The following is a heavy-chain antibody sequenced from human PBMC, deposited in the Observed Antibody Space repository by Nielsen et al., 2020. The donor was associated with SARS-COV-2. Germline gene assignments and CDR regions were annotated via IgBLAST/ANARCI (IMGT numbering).Heavy chain of an antibody. CDR2: IYYSGST. V-gene: IGHV4-59*01. CDR3: ARLYCSSTSCNYYYGMDV. D-gene: IGHD2-2*01. CDR1: GGSISSYY. J-gene: IGHJ6*02. Sequence: SETLSLTCTVSGGSISSYYWSWIRQPPGKGLEWIGYIYYSGSTNYNPSLKSRVTISVDTSKNQFSLKLSSVTAADTAVYYCARLYCSSTSCNYYYGMDVWGQGTTVTV.